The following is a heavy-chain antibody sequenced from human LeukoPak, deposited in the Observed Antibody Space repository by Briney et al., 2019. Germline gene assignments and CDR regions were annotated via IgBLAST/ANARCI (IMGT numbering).Heavy chain of an antibody. CDR1: GYTFTVNY. D-gene: IGHD3-22*01. Sequence: ASVKVSFKPSGYTFTVNYVHWVRQAPGQGLEWVGWINTNSGGTYDAQKFQGRVTMTSGTSISTAYMDLSRLTSDDTAVYYCARGFSDSSGKRLDYWGQGTLVTVSS. J-gene: IGHJ4*02. V-gene: IGHV1-2*02. CDR3: ARGFSDSSGKRLDY. CDR2: INTNSGGT.